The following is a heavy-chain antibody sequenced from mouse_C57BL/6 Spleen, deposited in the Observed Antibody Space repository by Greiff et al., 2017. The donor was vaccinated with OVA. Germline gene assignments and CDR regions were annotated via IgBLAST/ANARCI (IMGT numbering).Heavy chain of an antibody. V-gene: IGHV1-22*01. D-gene: IGHD1-1*01. J-gene: IGHJ1*03. CDR3: ARVHYYGSSYWYFDV. CDR2: IHPNNGGT. CDR1: GYTFTDYN. Sequence: EVQLQQSGPELVKPGASVKMSCKASGYTFTDYNMHWVKQSHGKSLEWIGYIHPNNGGTSYNQKFKGKATLTVNKSSSTAYMELRSLTSEDSAVYYCARVHYYGSSYWYFDVWGTGTTVTVSS.